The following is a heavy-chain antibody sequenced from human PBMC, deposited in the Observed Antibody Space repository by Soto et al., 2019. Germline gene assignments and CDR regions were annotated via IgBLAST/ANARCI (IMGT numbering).Heavy chain of an antibody. J-gene: IGHJ6*02. D-gene: IGHD3-3*01. Sequence: PSQTLSLTCAISGDSVSSNSAAWNWIRQSPSRGLEWLGRTSYRSKWDHDYAVSVKSRININADTSKNQFALQLNSVTPEDPAVYYCARGGGNGMDVWGQGTTVTV. CDR2: TSYRSKWDH. CDR3: ARGGGNGMDV. CDR1: GDSVSSNSAA. V-gene: IGHV6-1*01.